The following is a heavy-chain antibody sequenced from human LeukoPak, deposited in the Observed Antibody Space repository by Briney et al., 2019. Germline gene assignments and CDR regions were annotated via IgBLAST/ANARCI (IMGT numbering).Heavy chain of an antibody. Sequence: SETLSLTCAVSGYSISSGYYWGWIRQPPGKGLEWIGSIYHSGSTYYNPSLKSRVTISVDTSKNQFSLKLSSVTAADTAVYYCARSYSGSYLWDYWGQGALVTVSS. V-gene: IGHV4-38-2*01. CDR3: ARSYSGSYLWDY. D-gene: IGHD1-26*01. J-gene: IGHJ4*02. CDR1: GYSISSGYY. CDR2: IYHSGST.